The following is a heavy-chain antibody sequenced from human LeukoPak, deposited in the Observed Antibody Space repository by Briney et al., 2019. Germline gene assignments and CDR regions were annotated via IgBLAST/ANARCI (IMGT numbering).Heavy chain of an antibody. Sequence: VKVSCKASGGTFSSYAISWVRQAPGQGLEWMGGIIPIFGTANYAQKFQGRVTITADESTSTAYMELSSLSSEDTAVYYCARAPYCSGGSCYSDYYYYYGMDVWGKGTTVTVSS. V-gene: IGHV1-69*01. D-gene: IGHD2-15*01. CDR3: ARAPYCSGGSCYSDYYYYYGMDV. CDR2: IIPIFGTA. J-gene: IGHJ6*04. CDR1: GGTFSSYA.